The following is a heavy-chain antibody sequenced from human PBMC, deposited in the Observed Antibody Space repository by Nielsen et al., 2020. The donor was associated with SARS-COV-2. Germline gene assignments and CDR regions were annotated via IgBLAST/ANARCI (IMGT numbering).Heavy chain of an antibody. CDR2: ISSSSSYI. D-gene: IGHD6-19*01. CDR1: GFTFSDYY. V-gene: IGHV3-11*06. Sequence: GESLKISCAASGFTFSDYYMSWIRQAPGKGLEWVSSISSSSSYIYYADSVKGRFTISRDNAKNSLYLQMNSLRAEDTAVYYCARGSYDGSGWHHSNYWGQGTLVTVSS. J-gene: IGHJ4*02. CDR3: ARGSYDGSGWHHSNY.